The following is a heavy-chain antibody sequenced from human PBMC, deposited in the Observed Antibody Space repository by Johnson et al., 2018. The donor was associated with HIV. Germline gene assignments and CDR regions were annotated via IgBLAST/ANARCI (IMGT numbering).Heavy chain of an antibody. J-gene: IGHJ3*02. CDR1: GFTFSSYA. Sequence: VQLVESGGGVVQPGRSLRLSCAASGFTFSSYAMSWVRQAPGKGLEWVSAMSGSGGSTYYADSVKGRFTISRDNAKNSLYLQMNSLRAEDTAVYYCARESLDAFDIWGQGTMVTVSS. CDR2: MSGSGGST. V-gene: IGHV3-23*04. CDR3: ARESLDAFDI.